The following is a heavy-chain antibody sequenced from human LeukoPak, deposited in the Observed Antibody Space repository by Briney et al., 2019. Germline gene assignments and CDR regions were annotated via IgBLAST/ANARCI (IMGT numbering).Heavy chain of an antibody. CDR1: GGSFTGYY. CDR2: ISHAGST. CDR3: ASDMTTTPGAYDY. Sequence: PSETLSLTCAVSGGSFTGYYWSWIRQSPGKGLEWIGEISHAGSTTYNPSLKSRVIISLDTSKNHVSLSLSSLTAADTAVYYCASDMTTTPGAYDYWGQGALVTVSS. V-gene: IGHV4-34*01. D-gene: IGHD4-11*01. J-gene: IGHJ4*02.